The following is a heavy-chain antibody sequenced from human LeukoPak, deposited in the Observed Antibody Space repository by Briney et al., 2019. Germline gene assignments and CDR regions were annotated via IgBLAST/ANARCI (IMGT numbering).Heavy chain of an antibody. CDR1: GYTFTSYG. V-gene: IGHV1-18*01. D-gene: IGHD5-18*01. J-gene: IGHJ4*02. Sequence: VKVSCKASGYTFTSYGISWVRQAPGQGLEWMGWISAYNGNTNYAQKLQGRVTMTTDTSTSTAYMELSSLRSEDTAVYYCARGAVMVTLATHFDYWGQGTLVTVSS. CDR3: ARGAVMVTLATHFDY. CDR2: ISAYNGNT.